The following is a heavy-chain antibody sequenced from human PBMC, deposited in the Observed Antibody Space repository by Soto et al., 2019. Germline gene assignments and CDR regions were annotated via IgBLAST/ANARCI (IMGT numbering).Heavy chain of an antibody. J-gene: IGHJ5*02. V-gene: IGHV1-8*01. CDR2: MNPNSGNT. Sequence: ASVKVSCKASGYTFTSYDINWVRQATGQGLEWMGWMNPNSGNTGYAQKFQGRVTMTRNTSISTAYMELSSLRSEDTAVYYCARGLAPLPNCSGGSCYSSLFFSFDLNWFDPWGQGTLVTVSS. D-gene: IGHD2-15*01. CDR1: GYTFTSYD. CDR3: ARGLAPLPNCSGGSCYSSLFFSFDLNWFDP.